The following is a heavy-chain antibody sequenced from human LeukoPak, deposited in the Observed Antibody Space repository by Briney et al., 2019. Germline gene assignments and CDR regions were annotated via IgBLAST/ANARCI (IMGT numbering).Heavy chain of an antibody. V-gene: IGHV3-11*01. Sequence: GGSLRLSCAASGFTFSDYNMNWVRQAPGKGLEWVSYITNSGSTIHYADSVKGRFTISRDNARNSLYLQMDSLRAEDTAVYYCARSIGLTGGGVDVWGQGTTVTVSS. J-gene: IGHJ6*02. CDR1: GFTFSDYN. D-gene: IGHD3-9*01. CDR3: ARSIGLTGGGVDV. CDR2: ITNSGSTI.